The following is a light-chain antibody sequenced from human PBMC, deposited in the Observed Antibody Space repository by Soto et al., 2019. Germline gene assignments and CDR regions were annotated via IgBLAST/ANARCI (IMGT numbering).Light chain of an antibody. CDR2: EAS. V-gene: IGKV1-5*03. J-gene: IGKJ1*01. CDR1: ESVAKW. Sequence: DIQMTQSPSTLSASVGDRVAITCRASESVAKWLAWYQQRPGKAPKLLIFEASSLESGVTSRFSGNGYGTEFSLTINSLQPDDFATYYCQQYNRYSTWTFGQGTKVEIK. CDR3: QQYNRYSTWT.